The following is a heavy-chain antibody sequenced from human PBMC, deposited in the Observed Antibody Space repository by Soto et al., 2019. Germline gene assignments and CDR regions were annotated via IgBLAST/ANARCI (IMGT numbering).Heavy chain of an antibody. CDR3: ARDNYGDSVDY. V-gene: IGHV1-69*13. D-gene: IGHD4-17*01. Sequence: SVNVSSKAPGGAFNSYAISWARQAPGQGLEWMGGIIPIFGTANYAQKFQGRVTITADESTSTAYMELSSLRSEDTAVYYCARDNYGDSVDYWGQGTLVTVSS. CDR1: GGAFNSYA. J-gene: IGHJ4*02. CDR2: IIPIFGTA.